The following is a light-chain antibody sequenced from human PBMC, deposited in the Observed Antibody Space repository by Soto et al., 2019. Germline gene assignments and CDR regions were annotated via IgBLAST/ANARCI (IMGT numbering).Light chain of an antibody. CDR3: QQYNNWPRT. J-gene: IGKJ2*01. V-gene: IGKV3-15*01. CDR1: QSVSSN. CDR2: GAS. Sequence: EIVMTQSPATLSVSPGERATLSCRASQSVSSNLAWYQQKPGQAPRLLIYGASTRATGIPARFSGSGSGTEFTPTISSLQSEDFAVYYCQQYNNWPRTFGQGTKLEIK.